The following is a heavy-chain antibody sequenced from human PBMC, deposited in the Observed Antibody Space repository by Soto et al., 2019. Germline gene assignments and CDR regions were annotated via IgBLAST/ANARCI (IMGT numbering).Heavy chain of an antibody. CDR2: IDWDDDK. J-gene: IGHJ6*02. D-gene: IGHD6-13*01. CDR3: ARIIWGSPSRAAGVYYYGMDV. Sequence: SGPTLVNPTQTLTLTCTFSGFSLSTSGMCVSWIRQPPGKALEWLALIDWDDDKYYSTSLKTRLTISKDTSKNQVVLTMTNMDPVDTATYYCARIIWGSPSRAAGVYYYGMDVWGQGTTVTVS. V-gene: IGHV2-70*01. CDR1: GFSLSTSGMC.